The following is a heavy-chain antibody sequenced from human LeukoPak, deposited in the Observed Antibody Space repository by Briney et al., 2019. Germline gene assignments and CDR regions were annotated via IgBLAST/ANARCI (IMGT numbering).Heavy chain of an antibody. CDR2: IIPIFGTA. V-gene: IGHV1-69*13. CDR1: GGTFSSHA. D-gene: IGHD5-12*01. CDR3: ARDQSPLNGGYSEGEVFDC. J-gene: IGHJ4*02. Sequence: SVKVSCKASGGTFSSHAISWVRQAPGQGLEWMGGIIPIFGTANYAQKFQGRVTITADESTSTAYMELSSLRSEDTAVYYCARDQSPLNGGYSEGEVFDCWGQGTLVTVSS.